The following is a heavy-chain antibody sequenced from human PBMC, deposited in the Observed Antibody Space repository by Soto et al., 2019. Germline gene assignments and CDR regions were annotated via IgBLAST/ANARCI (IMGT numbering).Heavy chain of an antibody. CDR3: ARGGATLVRGVLRTGYYGMDV. D-gene: IGHD3-10*01. J-gene: IGHJ6*02. CDR2: IIPIFGTT. Sequence: QVQLVQSGAEVKKPGSSVKVSCKASGGTFSSYAISWVRQAPGQGLEWMGGIIPIFGTTNYVQKFQGRVTITADKSTTIAYMELSSLGSEDTAVYYCARGGATLVRGVLRTGYYGMDVWGQGTTVTVSS. V-gene: IGHV1-69*06. CDR1: GGTFSSYA.